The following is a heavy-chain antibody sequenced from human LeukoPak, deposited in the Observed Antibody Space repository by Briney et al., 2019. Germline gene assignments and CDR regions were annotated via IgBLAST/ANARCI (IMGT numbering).Heavy chain of an antibody. D-gene: IGHD5-18*01. CDR1: GGTFKSYA. V-gene: IGHV1-69*05. J-gene: IGHJ3*02. CDR3: ASDTDTAMVTNAFDI. CDR2: IIPIFGTT. Sequence: SVKVSCKASGGTFKSYAISWVRQAPGQGLEWMGGIIPIFGTTNYAQKFQGRVTMTRDTSTSTVYMELSSLRSEDTAVYYCASDTDTAMVTNAFDIWGQGTMVTVSS.